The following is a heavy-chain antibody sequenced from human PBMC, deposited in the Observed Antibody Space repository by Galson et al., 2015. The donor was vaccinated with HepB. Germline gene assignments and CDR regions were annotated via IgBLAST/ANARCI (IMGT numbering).Heavy chain of an antibody. Sequence: SLRLSCAASGFTFSSYSMNWVRQAPGKGLEWVSSISSSSSYMYYADSVKGRFAISRDNAKNSLYLQMNSLRAEDTAVYYCARDGLSGSCDYWGQGTLVTVSS. CDR2: ISSSSSYM. CDR1: GFTFSSYS. CDR3: ARDGLSGSCDY. J-gene: IGHJ4*02. V-gene: IGHV3-21*01. D-gene: IGHD1-26*01.